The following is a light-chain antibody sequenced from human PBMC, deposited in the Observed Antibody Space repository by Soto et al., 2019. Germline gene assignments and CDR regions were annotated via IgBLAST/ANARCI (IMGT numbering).Light chain of an antibody. V-gene: IGKV3D-15*01. CDR3: QQYNYWPLT. Sequence: EIELTHAPATPALTPGERATLSCRASQSVSNYLAWYQQKPGQAPRLLFYGASTRATGIPARFSGSGSGTEFTLTITSLQSEDFAVYYCQQYNYWPLTFGQGTKVDI. CDR2: GAS. CDR1: QSVSNY. J-gene: IGKJ1*01.